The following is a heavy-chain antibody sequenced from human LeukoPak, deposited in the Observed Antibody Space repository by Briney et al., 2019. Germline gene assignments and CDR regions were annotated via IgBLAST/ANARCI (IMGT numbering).Heavy chain of an antibody. CDR3: ARDPGIQLWPYYFDY. J-gene: IGHJ4*02. CDR2: INRSGSYI. D-gene: IGHD5-18*01. CDR1: GFTFSTYS. Sequence: GGSLRLSCAASGFTFSTYSMNWVRQAPGKGLEWVSSINRSGSYIFYADSVKGRFTISRDNTKNSLYLQMNSLRAEDTAVYYCARDPGIQLWPYYFDYWGPGTLVTVSS. V-gene: IGHV3-21*01.